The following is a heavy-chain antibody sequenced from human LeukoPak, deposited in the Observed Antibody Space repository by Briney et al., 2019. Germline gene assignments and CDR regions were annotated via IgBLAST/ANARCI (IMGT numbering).Heavy chain of an antibody. D-gene: IGHD5-18*01. V-gene: IGHV3-7*01. CDR2: IKEDGSEK. J-gene: IGHJ4*02. Sequence: GGSLRLSCAASRFTFSDYYMTWVRQAPGRGLEWVANIKEDGSEKNYVDSVKGRFTISRDNAKNSVYLQMNSLRAEDTAVYYCARDLARGYSYGRPNTPDYWGQGTLVTVSS. CDR1: RFTFSDYY. CDR3: ARDLARGYSYGRPNTPDY.